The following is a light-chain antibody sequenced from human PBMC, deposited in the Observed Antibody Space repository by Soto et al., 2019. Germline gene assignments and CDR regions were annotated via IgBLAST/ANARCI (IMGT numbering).Light chain of an antibody. J-gene: IGKJ2*01. CDR2: GAS. CDR3: QQYNNWPPST. V-gene: IGKV3-15*01. CDR1: QSVSRN. Sequence: EIVMTQSPATLSVSPGERATLSCRASQSVSRNLAWYQQKPGQAPRLLIYGASTRATGIPARFSGSGSGTEFTLTISSLQSADFAVYYCQQYNNWPPSTFGQGTKLEI.